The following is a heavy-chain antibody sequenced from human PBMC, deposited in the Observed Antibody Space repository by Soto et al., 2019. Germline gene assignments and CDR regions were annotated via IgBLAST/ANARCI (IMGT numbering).Heavy chain of an antibody. Sequence: QVQLQEPGPGLVKPSETLSLTCTVSGGSVSSGSYYWSWIRQPPGKGLEWIGNIFHSGTTNYNPSLKSRVIISVETPTNQSSLKLSALTAADTAVYYWARVHMTGPVDSWGQGNLVTVSS. CDR2: IFHSGTT. CDR1: GGSVSSGSYY. CDR3: ARVHMTGPVDS. D-gene: IGHD3-9*01. V-gene: IGHV4-61*01. J-gene: IGHJ4*02.